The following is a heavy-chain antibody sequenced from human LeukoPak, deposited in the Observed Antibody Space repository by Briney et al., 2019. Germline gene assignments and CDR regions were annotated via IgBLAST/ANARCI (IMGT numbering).Heavy chain of an antibody. CDR2: IYYSGST. D-gene: IGHD6-13*01. Sequence: HPSETLSLTCTVSGGSIGTYYWSWIRQPPGKGLEWIAYIYYSGSTNYNPSLKSRVTISVDTSKNQFSLKLSSVTAADTAVYYCAGGIAAGVDVWGKGTTVTVSS. V-gene: IGHV4-59*12. CDR1: GGSIGTYY. J-gene: IGHJ6*04. CDR3: AGGIAAGVDV.